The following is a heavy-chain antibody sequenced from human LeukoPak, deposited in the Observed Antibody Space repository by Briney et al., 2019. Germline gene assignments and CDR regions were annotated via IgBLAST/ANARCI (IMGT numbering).Heavy chain of an antibody. CDR3: TRDQKEGGFWSAYYSRDAFDI. V-gene: IGHV3-15*01. Sequence: GGSLRLSCAASGFTFSNAWMSWVRQAPGKGLEWVGRIKSKTDGGTTDYAAPVKGRFTISRDDSKNTLYLQMNSLKTEDTAVYYCTRDQKEGGFWSAYYSRDAFDIWGQGTMVTVSS. D-gene: IGHD3-3*01. CDR2: IKSKTDGGTT. J-gene: IGHJ3*02. CDR1: GFTFSNAW.